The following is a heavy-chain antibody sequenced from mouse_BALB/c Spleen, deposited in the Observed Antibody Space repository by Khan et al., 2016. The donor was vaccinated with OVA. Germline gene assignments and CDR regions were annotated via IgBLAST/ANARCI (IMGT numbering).Heavy chain of an antibody. J-gene: IGHJ3*01. Sequence: VQLQESGAELARPGASVKLSCKASGYTFSDYYINWVKQRTGQGLEWIGEISPGSGDTYYNEKFKGKATLTADKSSSTAYMQLSSLTSEASAVYGCARRNYFGYTFGYWGQGTLVTVSA. CDR2: ISPGSGDT. CDR3: ARRNYFGYTFGY. V-gene: IGHV1-77*01. D-gene: IGHD1-2*01. CDR1: GYTFSDYY.